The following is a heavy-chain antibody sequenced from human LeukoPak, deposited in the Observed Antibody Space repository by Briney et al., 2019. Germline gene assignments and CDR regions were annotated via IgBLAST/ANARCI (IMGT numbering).Heavy chain of an antibody. J-gene: IGHJ6*02. D-gene: IGHD2-21*02. V-gene: IGHV3-7*01. Sequence: GGSLRLSCVASGFTFSDYWMTWVRQAPGKGLEWVANINADGSEQYYVDSMEGRFTISRDNAKNSLFLQMNSLRAEDTAVYYCARVLRDPDDYYYGMDVWGQGTTVTVSS. CDR3: ARVLRDPDDYYYGMDV. CDR1: GFTFSDYW. CDR2: INADGSEQ.